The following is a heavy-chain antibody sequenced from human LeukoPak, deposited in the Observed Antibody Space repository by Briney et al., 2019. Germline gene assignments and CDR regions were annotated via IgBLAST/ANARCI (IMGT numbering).Heavy chain of an antibody. J-gene: IGHJ3*02. Sequence: ASVTVSCKASGCTFTSYDINWVRQAAGRGLEWMGWMNPNSGNTGYAQKFQGRVTMTRNTSISTAYMELSSLRSEDTAVYYCARNATMVRGRRHAFDIWGQGTMVTVSS. CDR2: MNPNSGNT. V-gene: IGHV1-8*01. D-gene: IGHD3-10*01. CDR3: ARNATMVRGRRHAFDI. CDR1: GCTFTSYD.